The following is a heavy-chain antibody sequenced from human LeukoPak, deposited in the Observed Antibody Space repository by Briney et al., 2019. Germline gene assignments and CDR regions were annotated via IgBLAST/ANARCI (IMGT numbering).Heavy chain of an antibody. CDR2: ISGTTSAI. D-gene: IGHD3-3*01. V-gene: IGHV3-48*04. Sequence: GGSLRLSCAASGFTFSTYSMNWVRQAPGRGLEWVSYISGTTSAIYYADSVKGRFTISRDNAKKSLYLQMNSLRAEDTAVYYCTRHEEQYYDFWSDYYGYFDYWGQGTLVTVSS. CDR3: TRHEEQYYDFWSDYYGYFDY. CDR1: GFTFSTYS. J-gene: IGHJ4*02.